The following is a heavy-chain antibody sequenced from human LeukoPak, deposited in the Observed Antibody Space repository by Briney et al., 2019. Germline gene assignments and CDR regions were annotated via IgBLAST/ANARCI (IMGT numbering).Heavy chain of an antibody. CDR2: ISSSGSTI. D-gene: IGHD2-2*01. V-gene: IGHV3-11*01. CDR1: GFTFSDYY. J-gene: IGHJ6*03. CDR3: ARIPYCSSTSCHYYYYYMDV. Sequence: PGRSLRLSCAASGFTFSDYYMSWIRQAPGKGLEWVSYISSSGSTIYYADSVKGRFTISRDNAKNSLYLQMNSLRAEDTAVYYCARIPYCSSTSCHYYYYYMDVWGKGTTVTVSS.